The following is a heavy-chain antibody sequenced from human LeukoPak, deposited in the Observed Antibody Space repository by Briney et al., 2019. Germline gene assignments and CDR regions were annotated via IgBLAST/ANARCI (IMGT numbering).Heavy chain of an antibody. D-gene: IGHD3-9*01. CDR1: GFTFNIYW. CDR3: ARTYYDILTGYNPYFDY. J-gene: IGHJ4*02. V-gene: IGHV3-7*01. Sequence: GGSLRLSCAASGFTFNIYWMSWVRQTPGKGLEWVANINQDGSEKYYVDSVKGRFTISRDNAKNFLYLQMNSLRAEDTAVYYCARTYYDILTGYNPYFDYWGQGILVTVSS. CDR2: INQDGSEK.